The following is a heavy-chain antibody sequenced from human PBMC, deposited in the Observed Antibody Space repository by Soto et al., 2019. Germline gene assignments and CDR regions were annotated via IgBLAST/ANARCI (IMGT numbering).Heavy chain of an antibody. J-gene: IGHJ4*02. CDR3: ASEINYDSSGYYYDY. D-gene: IGHD3-22*01. Sequence: PGGSLRLSCAASGFPFSSYGMHWVRQAPGKGLEWVAVISYDGSNKYYADSVKGRFTISRDNSKNTLYLQMNSLRAEDTAVYYCASEINYDSSGYYYDYWGQGTLVTVSS. CDR1: GFPFSSYG. CDR2: ISYDGSNK. V-gene: IGHV3-30*03.